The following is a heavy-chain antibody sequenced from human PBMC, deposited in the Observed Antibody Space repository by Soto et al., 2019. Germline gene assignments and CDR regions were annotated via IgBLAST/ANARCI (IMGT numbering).Heavy chain of an antibody. CDR2: ISSSSSYI. CDR3: ARDRNYYDSSGSFDY. J-gene: IGHJ4*02. D-gene: IGHD3-22*01. CDR1: GFTFSSYS. V-gene: IGHV3-21*01. Sequence: PGGSLRLSXAASGFTFSSYSMNWVRQAPGKGLEWVSSISSSSSYIYYADSVKGRFTISRDNAKNSLYLQMNSLRAEDTAVYYCARDRNYYDSSGSFDYWGQGTLVTVS.